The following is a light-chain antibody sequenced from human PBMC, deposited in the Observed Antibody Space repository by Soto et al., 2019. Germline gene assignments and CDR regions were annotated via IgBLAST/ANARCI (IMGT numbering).Light chain of an antibody. CDR1: SSDVGGYNF. CDR3: RSYAGSNTR. CDR2: EVS. Sequence: QSALTQPPSASGSPGQSVTISCTGTSSDVGGYNFVSWYQQHPGKAPKRMIFEVSKRPSGVPDRFSGSKSGNTASLTVSGLQAEDEADYYCRSYAGSNTRFGPGTKVTVL. J-gene: IGLJ1*01. V-gene: IGLV2-8*01.